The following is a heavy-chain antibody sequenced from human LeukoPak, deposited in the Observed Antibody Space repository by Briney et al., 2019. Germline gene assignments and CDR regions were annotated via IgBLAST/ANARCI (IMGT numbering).Heavy chain of an antibody. CDR1: GFTFSDFY. Sequence: GGSLRLPCAASGFTFSDFYMSWIRQAPGKGLESVSYISGSSSNTNYADSVKGRFTISRDNAKNSLYLQMNSLRPEDTAVYYCTRHPAEGDYWGQGTLVTVSS. D-gene: IGHD2-15*01. V-gene: IGHV3-11*03. J-gene: IGHJ4*02. CDR2: ISGSSSNT. CDR3: TRHPAEGDY.